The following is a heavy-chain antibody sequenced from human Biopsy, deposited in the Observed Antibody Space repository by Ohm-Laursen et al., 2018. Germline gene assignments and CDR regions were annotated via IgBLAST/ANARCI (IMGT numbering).Heavy chain of an antibody. D-gene: IGHD3-16*01. CDR2: IYYTGST. CDR3: ARDSRGGHLNTTLITGKNLDS. J-gene: IGHJ5*01. Sequence: SETLSLTCTVSRDSICNYYWTWIRQSPGKGLEWIGYIYYTGSTNYNPSVKSRVTISVDTSKNQFLLKLNSVTAADTAVYFCARDSRGGHLNTTLITGKNLDSWGQGTLVTVSS. CDR1: RDSICNYY. V-gene: IGHV4-59*01.